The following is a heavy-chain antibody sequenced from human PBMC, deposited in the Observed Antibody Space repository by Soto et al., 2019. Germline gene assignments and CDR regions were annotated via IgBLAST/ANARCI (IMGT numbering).Heavy chain of an antibody. V-gene: IGHV1-46*01. CDR3: ARGRALDWFDP. CDR2: INPSGGST. J-gene: IGHJ5*02. Sequence: ASVKVSWKVSGYTFTSNYMHWVRQAPGQGLEWMGIINPSGGSTSYAQKFQGRVTMTRDTSTSTVYMELSSLRSEDTAVYYCARGRALDWFDPWGQGTLVTVSS. CDR1: GYTFTSNY.